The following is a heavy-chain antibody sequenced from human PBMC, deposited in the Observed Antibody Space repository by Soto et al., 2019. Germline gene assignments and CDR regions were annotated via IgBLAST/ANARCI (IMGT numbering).Heavy chain of an antibody. J-gene: IGHJ4*02. V-gene: IGHV3-23*04. CDR1: GFTFRSYA. Sequence: EVQLVESGGGLVQPGGSLRLSCAASGFTFRSYAMSWVRQAPGKGLEWVSSISGSGGSAFYVDSVKGRFTISRDNSKNTLQLQMNSLRADDTAIYYCAEDTAVSGTFVVTFDSWGQGSLVTVSS. D-gene: IGHD6-19*01. CDR2: ISGSGGSA. CDR3: AEDTAVSGTFVVTFDS.